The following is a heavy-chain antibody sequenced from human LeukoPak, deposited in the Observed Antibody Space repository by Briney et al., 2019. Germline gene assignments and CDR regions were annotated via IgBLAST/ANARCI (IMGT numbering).Heavy chain of an antibody. CDR3: ARGGYYGSGNDFRFDP. V-gene: IGHV4-61*01. Sequence: SETLSLTCTVSGGSISSSRYYWSWIRQPPGKGLEWIGYIYYSGSTNYKPSLKSRVTISVDTSKNQFSLKLSSVTAADTAVYYCARGGYYGSGNDFRFDPWGQGTLVTVSS. J-gene: IGHJ5*02. D-gene: IGHD3-10*01. CDR1: GGSISSSRYY. CDR2: IYYSGST.